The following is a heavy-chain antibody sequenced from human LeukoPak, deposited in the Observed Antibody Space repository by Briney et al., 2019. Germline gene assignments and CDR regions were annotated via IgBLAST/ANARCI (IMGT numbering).Heavy chain of an antibody. D-gene: IGHD2-2*01. CDR3: ARAPSVVVPAATSPKDYYYYMDV. CDR2: IIPILGTA. V-gene: IGHV1-69*01. CDR1: GGTFSSYA. J-gene: IGHJ6*03. Sequence: SVKVSCKASGGTFSSYAISWVRQAPGQGLERMGGIIPILGTANYAQKFQGRVTITADESTSTAYMELSSLRSEDTAVYYCARAPSVVVPAATSPKDYYYYMDVWGKGTTVTVSS.